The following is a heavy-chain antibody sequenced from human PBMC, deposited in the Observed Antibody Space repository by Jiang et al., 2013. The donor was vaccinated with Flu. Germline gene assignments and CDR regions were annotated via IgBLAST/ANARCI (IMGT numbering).Heavy chain of an antibody. J-gene: IGHJ4*02. Sequence: GAEVKKPGASVKVSCKASGYTFTSYDINWVRQATGQGLEWMGWMNPNSGNTGYAQKFQGRVTMTRNTSISTAYMELSSLRSEDTAVYYCATREWFGESFDYWGQGTLVTVSS. V-gene: IGHV1-8*01. CDR3: ATREWFGESFDY. D-gene: IGHD3-10*01. CDR1: GYTFTSYD. CDR2: MNPNSGNT.